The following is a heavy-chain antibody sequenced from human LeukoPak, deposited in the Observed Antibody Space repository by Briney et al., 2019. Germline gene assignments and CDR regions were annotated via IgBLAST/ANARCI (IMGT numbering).Heavy chain of an antibody. CDR2: ITNNGVAI. D-gene: IGHD3-22*01. J-gene: IGHJ4*02. V-gene: IGHV3-11*04. Sequence: GGSLRLSCAASGFTFSDYYRGWIRQAPGKGREWISYITNNGVAIFYADSLKGRLTIFRDNAKKSLYLQMNSLRPDDTALYYCARALADSRGYYLGFDYWGQGTLVTVSS. CDR1: GFTFSDYY. CDR3: ARALADSRGYYLGFDY.